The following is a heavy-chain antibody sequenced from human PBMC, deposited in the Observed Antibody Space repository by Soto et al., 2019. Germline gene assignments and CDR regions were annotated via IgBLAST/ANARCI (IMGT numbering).Heavy chain of an antibody. CDR1: GFTVSSNY. V-gene: IGHV3-53*01. J-gene: IGHJ5*02. Sequence: PVGSLRLSCAASGFTVSSNYMSWVRQAPGKGLEWVSVIYSGGSTYYADSVKGRFTISRDNSKNTLYLQMNSLRAEDTAVYYCARGIYGGNTDWFDPWGQGTLVTVSS. D-gene: IGHD4-17*01. CDR3: ARGIYGGNTDWFDP. CDR2: IYSGGST.